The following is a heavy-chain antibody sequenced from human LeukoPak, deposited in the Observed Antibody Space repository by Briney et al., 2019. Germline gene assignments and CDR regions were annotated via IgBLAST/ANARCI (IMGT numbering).Heavy chain of an antibody. Sequence: GGSLRLSCAASGFTFSSYAMSWVRQAPGKGLEGVANIKEDGSEKYYVESVKGRFTISRDNAKTSLYLQMDSLRAEDTAVYYCARAPHSGSYSHYYFDYWGQGTLVTVSS. D-gene: IGHD1-26*01. CDR2: IKEDGSEK. CDR1: GFTFSSYA. J-gene: IGHJ4*02. CDR3: ARAPHSGSYSHYYFDY. V-gene: IGHV3-7*01.